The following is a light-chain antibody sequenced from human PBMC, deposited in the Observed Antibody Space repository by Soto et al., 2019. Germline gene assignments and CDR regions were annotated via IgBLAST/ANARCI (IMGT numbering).Light chain of an antibody. J-gene: IGKJ5*01. CDR1: QSVSSSY. Sequence: EIVLTQSPGTLSLSPGERATLSCRASQSVSSSYLAWYQQKPGQAPRLLIYGASSRATGIPDRFSGSGSGTDFTLSISRLEPEDFEVYYCQQYGSSPITFGQRTLLEIK. CDR2: GAS. V-gene: IGKV3-20*01. CDR3: QQYGSSPIT.